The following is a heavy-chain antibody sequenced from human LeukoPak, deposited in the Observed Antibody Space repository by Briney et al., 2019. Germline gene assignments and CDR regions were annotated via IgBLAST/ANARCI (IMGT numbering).Heavy chain of an antibody. CDR3: ARPGATAAAGTWAY. Sequence: GESLKISCKGSGYSYTSYWIGWLRQMPGKGRERMVIIYPGDSDTRYSPSFQGQVTISADKSISTAYLQWSSLKASDTAMYYCARPGATAAAGTWAYWGQGTLVTVSS. J-gene: IGHJ4*02. D-gene: IGHD6-13*01. CDR1: GYSYTSYW. V-gene: IGHV5-51*03. CDR2: IYPGDSDT.